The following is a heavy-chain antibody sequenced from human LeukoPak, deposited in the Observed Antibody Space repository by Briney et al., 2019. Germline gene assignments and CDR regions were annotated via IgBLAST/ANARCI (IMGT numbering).Heavy chain of an antibody. J-gene: IGHJ4*02. CDR1: GFTVSGNY. V-gene: IGHV3-53*01. CDR2: IYSGGTT. D-gene: IGHD4-11*01. CDR3: AKGDMTTVTTSTFDY. Sequence: AGGSLRLSCAASGFTVSGNYMGWVRQAPGKGLEWVSVIYSGGTTYYADSVKGRFTISRDNSKNTLYLQMNSLRAEDTAVYYCAKGDMTTVTTSTFDYWGQGTLVTVSS.